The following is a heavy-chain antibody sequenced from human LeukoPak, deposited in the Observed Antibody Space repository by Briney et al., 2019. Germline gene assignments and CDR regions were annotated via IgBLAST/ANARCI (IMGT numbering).Heavy chain of an antibody. D-gene: IGHD1-1*01. Sequence: SETLSLTCTTSGVSISRFYWRWVRQPPGKGLEWIGYIYSGVPNYFNPSFRTGVVSSVKTSKNQFSLNLTSLTAADPPMYYCVQTTGWPGFDYWGQGILVTVSS. CDR2: IYSGVPN. CDR1: GVSISRFY. CDR3: VQTTGWPGFDY. J-gene: IGHJ4*02. V-gene: IGHV4-4*09.